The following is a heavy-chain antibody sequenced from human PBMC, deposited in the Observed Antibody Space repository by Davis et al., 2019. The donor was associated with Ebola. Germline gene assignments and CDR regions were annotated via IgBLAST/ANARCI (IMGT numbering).Heavy chain of an antibody. CDR3: ARLDFWSGYSPLDV. D-gene: IGHD3-3*01. CDR1: GFTVSSNY. V-gene: IGHV3-66*04. Sequence: GESLKISCAASGFTVSSNYMSWVRQAPGKGLEWVSVIYSGGSTYYADSVKGRFTISRDNSKNTLYLQMNSLRAEDTAVYYCARLDFWSGYSPLDVWGKGTTVTVSS. J-gene: IGHJ6*04. CDR2: IYSGGST.